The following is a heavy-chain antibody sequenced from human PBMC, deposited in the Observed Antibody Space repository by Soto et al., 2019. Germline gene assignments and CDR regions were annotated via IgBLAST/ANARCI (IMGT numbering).Heavy chain of an antibody. V-gene: IGHV3-23*01. CDR2: ISGSGGST. D-gene: IGHD1-26*01. CDR3: ARRGSGSYYDY. CDR1: GFTFSSYA. Sequence: EVQLLESGGGLVQPGGSLRLSCAACGFTFSSYAMRLFRQAPVKGLEWVSAISGSGGSTYYADSVKGRFTLSRDNSKNTLYLQMNSLRAEDTAVYYCARRGSGSYYDYWGQGTLVTVSS. J-gene: IGHJ4*02.